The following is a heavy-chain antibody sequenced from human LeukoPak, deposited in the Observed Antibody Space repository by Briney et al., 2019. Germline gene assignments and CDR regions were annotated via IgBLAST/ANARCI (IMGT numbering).Heavy chain of an antibody. J-gene: IGHJ4*02. CDR1: GFTFDDYA. Sequence: GGSLRLSCAASGFTFDDYAMHWVRQAPGKGLEWVSGISWNSGGIGYADSVKGRFTISRDNAKNSLYLQMNSLRAEDTALYYCARKYYYGSGSYFDYWGQGTLVTVSS. CDR3: ARKYYYGSGSYFDY. D-gene: IGHD3-10*01. CDR2: ISWNSGGI. V-gene: IGHV3-9*01.